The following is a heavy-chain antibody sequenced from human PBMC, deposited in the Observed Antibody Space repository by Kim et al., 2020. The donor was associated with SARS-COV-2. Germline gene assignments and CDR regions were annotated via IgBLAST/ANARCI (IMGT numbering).Heavy chain of an antibody. CDR3: ASSRDGYTGVSY. CDR1: GGSFSGYY. V-gene: IGHV4-34*01. CDR2: INHSGST. Sequence: SETLSLTCAVYGGSFSGYYWSWIRQPPGKGLEWIGEINHSGSTNYNPSLKSRVTISVDTSKNQFSLKLSSVTAADTDVYYCASSRDGYTGVSYWGQGTLVTVSS. J-gene: IGHJ4*02. D-gene: IGHD5-12*01.